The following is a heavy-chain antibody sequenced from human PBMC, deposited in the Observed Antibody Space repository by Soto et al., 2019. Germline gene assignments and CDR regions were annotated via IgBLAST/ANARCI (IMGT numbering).Heavy chain of an antibody. CDR2: IYYSGST. Sequence: QVQLQESGPGLVKPSETLSLTCTVSGGSISSYYWSWIRQPPGKGLEWIGYIYYSGSTNYNPSLKCRATMSVDTSKNQFSLKLSSVTAADTAVYYCARRYGSSFDFWGQGTLVTVSS. V-gene: IGHV4-59*08. J-gene: IGHJ4*02. CDR1: GGSISSYY. D-gene: IGHD2-15*01. CDR3: ARRYGSSFDF.